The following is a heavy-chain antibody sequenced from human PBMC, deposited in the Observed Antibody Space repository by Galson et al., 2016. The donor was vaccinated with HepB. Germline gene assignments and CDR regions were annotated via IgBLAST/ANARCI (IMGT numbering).Heavy chain of an antibody. J-gene: IGHJ3*02. D-gene: IGHD3-3*01. CDR1: GFSLTSSGAG. V-gene: IGHV2-5*02. CDR2: IYWDDDK. CDR3: AHRESHDYWATHCLTDAFDI. Sequence: PALVKPTQTLTLACNFSGFSLTSSGAGVGWIRQAPGKALEWLAVIYWDDDKRYNPSLRNRLTVVKDTSENLVVLTMTNMDPLDTATYYCAHRESHDYWATHCLTDAFDIWGRGTRVTVSS.